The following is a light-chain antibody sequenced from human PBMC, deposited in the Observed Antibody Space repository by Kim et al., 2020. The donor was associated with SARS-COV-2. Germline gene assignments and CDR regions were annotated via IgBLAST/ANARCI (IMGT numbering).Light chain of an antibody. Sequence: ASVRDRVAITCRASQVISSWLAWYQQKPGKAPKLLIYAASSLQSGVPSRISGSGSGTDFTLTISSLQPEDFATYYCQQTKIFPLTFGGGTKVDIK. V-gene: IGKV1-12*01. CDR2: AAS. CDR1: QVISSW. CDR3: QQTKIFPLT. J-gene: IGKJ4*01.